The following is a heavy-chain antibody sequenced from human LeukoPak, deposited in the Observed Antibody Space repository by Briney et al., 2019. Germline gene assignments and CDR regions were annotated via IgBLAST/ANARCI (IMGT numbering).Heavy chain of an antibody. CDR2: IRGSGGST. CDR1: GFTFSNYA. J-gene: IGHJ4*02. Sequence: GGSLRLSCAASGFTFSNYAITWVRQAPGKGLEWVSAIRGSGGSTYYADSVKGRFTISRDNSNNTLYLQMNSLRAEDTAVYYCARGDLASYYDSSGFFDYWGQGNLVTVSS. CDR3: ARGDLASYYDSSGFFDY. D-gene: IGHD3-22*01. V-gene: IGHV3-23*01.